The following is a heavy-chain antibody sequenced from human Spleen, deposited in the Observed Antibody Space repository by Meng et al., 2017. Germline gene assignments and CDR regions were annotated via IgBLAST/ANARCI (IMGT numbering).Heavy chain of an antibody. J-gene: IGHJ3*01. Sequence: GESLKISCAASGFIFSTYAMSWVRQAPGKGLEWVSSLSGNSGTTQYADSVKGRFTISRDKSKNTLYLQMDSLRDEDTAVYYCAKLTLVVPATGLAFDFWGQGTLVTVSS. D-gene: IGHD2-15*01. CDR3: AKLTLVVPATGLAFDF. V-gene: IGHV3-23*01. CDR2: LSGNSGTT. CDR1: GFIFSTYA.